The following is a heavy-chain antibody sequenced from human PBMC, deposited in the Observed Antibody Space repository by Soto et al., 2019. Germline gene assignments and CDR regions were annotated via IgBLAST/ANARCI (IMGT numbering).Heavy chain of an antibody. CDR1: GFTFSSYG. CDR2: IWYDGSNK. CDR3: ARDPTGESSGWYYFDY. Sequence: GGSLRLSCAASGFTFSSYGMHWVRQAPGKGLEWVAVIWYDGSNKYYADSVKGRFTISRDNSKNTLYLQMNSLRAEDTAVYYCARDPTGESSGWYYFDYWGQGTLVTVSS. D-gene: IGHD6-19*01. J-gene: IGHJ4*02. V-gene: IGHV3-33*01.